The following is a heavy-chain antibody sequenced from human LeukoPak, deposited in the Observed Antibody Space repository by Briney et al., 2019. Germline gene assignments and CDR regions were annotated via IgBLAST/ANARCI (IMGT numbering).Heavy chain of an antibody. CDR3: AAITGSHDAFDI. V-gene: IGHV3-21*01. CDR1: GFTFSSYS. CDR2: ISSSSSYI. D-gene: IGHD3-16*01. J-gene: IGHJ3*02. Sequence: GGSLRLSRAASGFTFSSYSMNWVRQAPGKGLEWVSSISSSSSYIYYADSVKGRFTISRDNAKNSLYLQMNSLRAEDTAVYYCAAITGSHDAFDIWGQGTMVTVSS.